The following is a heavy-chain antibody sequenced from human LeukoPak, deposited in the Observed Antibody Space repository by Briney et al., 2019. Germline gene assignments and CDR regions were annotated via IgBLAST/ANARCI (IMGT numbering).Heavy chain of an antibody. J-gene: IGHJ4*02. CDR1: GFSFSSYE. V-gene: IGHV3-7*01. CDR3: ARDVVPYYYDSSGFDY. Sequence: PGGSLRLSCAASGFSFSSYEMNWVRQAPGKGLEWVANIKQDGSEKYYVDSVKGRFTISRDNAKNSLYLQMNSLRAEDTAVYYCARDVVPYYYDSSGFDYWGQGTLVTVSS. D-gene: IGHD3-22*01. CDR2: IKQDGSEK.